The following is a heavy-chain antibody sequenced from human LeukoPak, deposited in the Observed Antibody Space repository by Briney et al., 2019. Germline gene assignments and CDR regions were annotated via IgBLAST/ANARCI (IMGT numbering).Heavy chain of an antibody. D-gene: IGHD3-3*01. Sequence: SETLSLTCAVYGGSCSGYYWSWIRQPPGKGLEWIGEINHSGSTNYNPSLKSRVTISVDTSKNQFSLKLSSVTAADTAVYYCARASGYLGDYWGQGTLVTVSS. CDR2: INHSGST. J-gene: IGHJ4*02. CDR3: ARASGYLGDY. CDR1: GGSCSGYY. V-gene: IGHV4-34*01.